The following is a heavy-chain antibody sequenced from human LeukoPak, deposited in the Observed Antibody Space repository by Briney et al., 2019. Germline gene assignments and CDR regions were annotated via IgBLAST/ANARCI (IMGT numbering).Heavy chain of an antibody. D-gene: IGHD3-10*01. Sequence: GGSLRLSCVASGFTFSDYYMSWIRQAPGKGLEWVSYISSGSTYTNYADSLKGRFTISRDNAKNSLNLQMNSLRAEDTAVYYCARDPRGGTLDYWGQGALVTVSS. V-gene: IGHV3-11*06. J-gene: IGHJ4*02. CDR1: GFTFSDYY. CDR2: ISSGSTYT. CDR3: ARDPRGGTLDY.